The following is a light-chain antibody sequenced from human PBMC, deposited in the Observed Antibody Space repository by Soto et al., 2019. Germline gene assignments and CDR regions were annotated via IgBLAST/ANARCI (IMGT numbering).Light chain of an antibody. CDR2: SNS. CDR1: SSNIGSNY. Sequence: QSVLTQPPSASETPGQRVTISCSGSSSNIGSNYVYWYQQLPGTAPKLLIYSNSQRRSGVLDRFSGSKSGTSASLAISGLRSEDEADYYCAAWDDNLSGVVFGGGTKLTVL. CDR3: AAWDDNLSGVV. V-gene: IGLV1-47*01. J-gene: IGLJ3*02.